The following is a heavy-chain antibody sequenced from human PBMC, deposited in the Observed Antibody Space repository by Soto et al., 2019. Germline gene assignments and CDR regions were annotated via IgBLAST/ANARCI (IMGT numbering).Heavy chain of an antibody. Sequence: PGGSLRLSCAASGFTFSNYAMSWVRQAPGKGLEWVSTISGSGGNTCYADSVKGRFTISRDSSKNTLYLQMNSLRAEDTAVYYCAKDRVVRGVAGAFDIWGQGTMVTVSS. CDR1: GFTFSNYA. V-gene: IGHV3-23*01. CDR2: ISGSGGNT. CDR3: AKDRVVRGVAGAFDI. D-gene: IGHD3-10*01. J-gene: IGHJ3*02.